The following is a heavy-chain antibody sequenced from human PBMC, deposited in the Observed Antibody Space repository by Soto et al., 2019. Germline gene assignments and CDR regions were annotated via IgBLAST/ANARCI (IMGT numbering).Heavy chain of an antibody. Sequence: EVQLVESGGGLVQPGGSLRLSCAASGFSFDVYAMHWVRQAPGKGLEWVSGITWNSATIDYADSVKGRFTISRDNAKNSLFLQMDSLRPEDTAFYYCAKDMNFNCGAVGNWGQGTLVTVSS. V-gene: IGHV3-9*01. CDR2: ITWNSATI. D-gene: IGHD2-21*01. CDR1: GFSFDVYA. CDR3: AKDMNFNCGAVGN. J-gene: IGHJ4*02.